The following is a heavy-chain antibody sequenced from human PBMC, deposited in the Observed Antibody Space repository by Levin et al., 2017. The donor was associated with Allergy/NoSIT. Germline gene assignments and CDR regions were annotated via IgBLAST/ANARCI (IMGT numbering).Heavy chain of an antibody. CDR3: ARESIFGVDFFDY. V-gene: IGHV3-48*01. CDR1: GFTFSSYS. D-gene: IGHD3-3*01. J-gene: IGHJ4*02. CDR2: ISSSSSTI. Sequence: PGGSLSLSCATSGFTFSSYSMNWVRQAPGKGLEWVSYISSSSSTIYYEDSVKGRFTISRDNAKNSLYLQMNSLRAEDTAVYYCARESIFGVDFFDYWGQGTLITVSS.